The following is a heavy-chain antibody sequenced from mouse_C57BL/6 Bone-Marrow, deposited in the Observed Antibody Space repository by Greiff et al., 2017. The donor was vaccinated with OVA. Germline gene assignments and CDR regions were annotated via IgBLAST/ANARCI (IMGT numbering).Heavy chain of an antibody. V-gene: IGHV1-64*01. Sequence: QVHVKQPGAELVKPGASVKLSCKASGYTFTSYWMHWVKQRPGQGLEWIGMIHPNSGSTNYNEKFKSKATLTVDKSSSTAYMQLSSLTSEDSAVYYCARRGSNWDYWGQGTTLTVSS. D-gene: IGHD2-5*01. J-gene: IGHJ2*01. CDR2: IHPNSGST. CDR3: ARRGSNWDY. CDR1: GYTFTSYW.